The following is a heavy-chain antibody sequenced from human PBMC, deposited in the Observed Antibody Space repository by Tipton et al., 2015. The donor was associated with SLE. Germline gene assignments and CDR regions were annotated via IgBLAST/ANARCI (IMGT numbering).Heavy chain of an antibody. D-gene: IGHD3-16*01. CDR1: GGSISSSNHY. J-gene: IGHJ4*02. V-gene: IGHV4-39*07. CDR3: ARGIMGDHDY. Sequence: TLSLTCTVSGGSISSSNHYWGWIRQPPGKGLEWVGSAYHSGSTNYNPSLKSRATISVDTSKNQFSLKLSSVTAADTAVYYCARGIMGDHDYWGQGTLVTVSS. CDR2: AYHSGST.